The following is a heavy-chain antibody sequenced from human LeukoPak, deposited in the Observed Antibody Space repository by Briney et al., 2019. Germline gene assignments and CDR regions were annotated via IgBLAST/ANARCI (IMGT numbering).Heavy chain of an antibody. CDR2: INPNSGGT. CDR1: GYTFTDYY. J-gene: IGHJ4*02. CDR3: ARVAEATTVVSPDYFHY. V-gene: IGHV1-2*02. D-gene: IGHD4-23*01. Sequence: GASVKVSCKASGYTFTDYYMHWVRQAPGQGLEWMGWINPNSGGTSYAQKFQGRVTMTRDTSITTAYMNPSRLRSDDTAVYYCARVAEATTVVSPDYFHYWGQGTLVTVSS.